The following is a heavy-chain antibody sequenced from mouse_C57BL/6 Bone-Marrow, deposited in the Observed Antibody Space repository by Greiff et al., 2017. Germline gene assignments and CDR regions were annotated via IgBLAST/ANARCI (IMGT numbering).Heavy chain of an antibody. CDR3: TAIYYYGSSPAWFAY. CDR2: IDPEDGDT. V-gene: IGHV14-1*01. J-gene: IGHJ3*01. CDR1: GFNIKDYY. Sequence: VQLQQSGAELVRPGASVKLSCTASGFNIKDYYMHWVKQRPEQGLEWIGRIDPEDGDTEYAPKFQGKATMTADTSSNTAYLQLSSLTSEDTAVYYCTAIYYYGSSPAWFAYGGQGTLVTVSA. D-gene: IGHD1-1*01.